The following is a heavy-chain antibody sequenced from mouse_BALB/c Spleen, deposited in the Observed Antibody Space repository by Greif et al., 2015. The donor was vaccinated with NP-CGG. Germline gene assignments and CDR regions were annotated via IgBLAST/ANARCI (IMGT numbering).Heavy chain of an antibody. CDR1: GFTFSDYG. Sequence: EVKLQESGGGLVQPRGSRKLSCAASGFTFSDYGMAWVRQAPGKGPEWVAFISNLAYSIYYADTVTGRFTISRENAKNTLYLEMSSLRSEDTAMYYCARDYYGSSYWYFDVWGAGTTVTVSS. V-gene: IGHV5-15*02. D-gene: IGHD1-1*01. J-gene: IGHJ1*01. CDR3: ARDYYGSSYWYFDV. CDR2: ISNLAYSI.